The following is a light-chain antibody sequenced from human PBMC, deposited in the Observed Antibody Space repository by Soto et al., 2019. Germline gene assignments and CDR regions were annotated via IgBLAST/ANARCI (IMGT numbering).Light chain of an antibody. CDR1: QSISYY. V-gene: IGKV1-39*01. CDR2: APS. CDR3: QQSYSSPRT. Sequence: DIQMTQSPSSVSASLGDRVTITCRASQSISYYLAWCQHKPGQAPKLLIYAPSTLDSGVPSRFSGSGSGTDFTLTISSLQSEDFATYYCQQSYSSPRTFGQGTKVDIK. J-gene: IGKJ1*01.